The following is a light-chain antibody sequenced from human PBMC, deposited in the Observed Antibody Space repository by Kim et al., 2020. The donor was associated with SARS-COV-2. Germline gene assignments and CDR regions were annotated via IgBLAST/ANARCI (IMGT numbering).Light chain of an antibody. Sequence: ASVGDSVTLTCRASQSVDSWLAWYQQKPGKAPKLLIYAASNLAGGVPSRFSGSGSGTEFTLTISSLQSDDFAVYYCQHYSSYPWTFGQGTKVDIK. J-gene: IGKJ1*01. CDR1: QSVDSW. V-gene: IGKV1-5*03. CDR2: AAS. CDR3: QHYSSYPWT.